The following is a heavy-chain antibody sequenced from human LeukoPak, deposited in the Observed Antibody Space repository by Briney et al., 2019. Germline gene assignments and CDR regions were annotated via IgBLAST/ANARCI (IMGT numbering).Heavy chain of an antibody. D-gene: IGHD3-22*01. CDR2: ISTYNGDT. CDR3: ARERGYDSSGYYHDAFDV. CDR1: GYTFTNYG. V-gene: IGHV1-18*01. J-gene: IGHJ3*01. Sequence: ASVKVSCKASGYTFTNYGISWVPQAPGQGLEWMGWISTYNGDTNYAQKLQGRVTMTTDTSTSTASMELRSLRSDDTAVYYCARERGYDSSGYYHDAFDVWGQGTMVTVSS.